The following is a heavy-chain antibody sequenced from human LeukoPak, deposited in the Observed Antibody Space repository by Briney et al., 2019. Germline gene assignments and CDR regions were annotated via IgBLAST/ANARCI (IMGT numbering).Heavy chain of an antibody. CDR3: ARQQGSSWYHYGMDV. J-gene: IGHJ6*02. D-gene: IGHD6-13*01. CDR2: IYPDGSDT. Sequence: GESLKISCKGSGYSFTSYWIGWVRQMPGKGLEWMGIIYPDGSDTRYSPSFQGQVTISADKSISTAYLQWSSLKASDTAMYYCARQQGSSWYHYGMDVWGQGTTVTVSS. V-gene: IGHV5-51*01. CDR1: GYSFTSYW.